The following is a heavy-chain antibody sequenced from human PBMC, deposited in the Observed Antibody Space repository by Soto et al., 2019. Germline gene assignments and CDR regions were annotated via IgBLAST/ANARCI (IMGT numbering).Heavy chain of an antibody. J-gene: IGHJ4*02. Sequence: QVQLVQSGAEVKKPGSSVKVSCKASGGTFSSYTISWVRQAPGQGLEWMGRIIPILGIANYAQKFQGRVTITADKSTSRAYMELSSLRSEDAAVYFCARELEFGELDYWGQGTLVTVSS. CDR3: ARELEFGELDY. D-gene: IGHD3-10*01. V-gene: IGHV1-69*08. CDR2: IIPILGIA. CDR1: GGTFSSYT.